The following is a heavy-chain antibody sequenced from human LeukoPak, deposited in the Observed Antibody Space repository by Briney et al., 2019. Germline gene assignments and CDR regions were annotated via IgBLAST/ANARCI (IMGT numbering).Heavy chain of an antibody. CDR3: AKDRECSGGACYRYFDY. V-gene: IGHV3-23*01. CDR2: IRGSGGSA. D-gene: IGHD2-15*01. J-gene: IGHJ4*02. Sequence: PGGSLRLSCAASGFSFNNYAMSWVRQAPGKGLEWVSAIRGSGGSASYADSVQGRFTISRDNSENTLYLQMSSLRAEDTAVYYCAKDRECSGGACYRYFDYWGQGTLVTISS. CDR1: GFSFNNYA.